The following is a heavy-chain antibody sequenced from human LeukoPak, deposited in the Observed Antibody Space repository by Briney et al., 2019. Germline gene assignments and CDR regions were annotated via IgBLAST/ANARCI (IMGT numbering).Heavy chain of an antibody. Sequence: ASVKVSCKVSGYTLTELSMHWVQQAPGKGLEWMGGFDPEDGETIYAQKFQGRVTMTEDTSTDTAYMELSSLRSEDTAVYYCATAHCSSTSCNNWFDPWGQGTLVTVSS. D-gene: IGHD2-2*01. V-gene: IGHV1-24*01. J-gene: IGHJ5*02. CDR3: ATAHCSSTSCNNWFDP. CDR2: FDPEDGET. CDR1: GYTLTELS.